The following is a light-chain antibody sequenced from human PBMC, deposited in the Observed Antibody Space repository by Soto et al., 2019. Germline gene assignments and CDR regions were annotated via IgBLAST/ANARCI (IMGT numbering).Light chain of an antibody. J-gene: IGKJ1*01. V-gene: IGKV3-15*01. CDR1: QSVSNS. CDR3: QQYNIWPRQ. Sequence: EIVMTQSPATLSVAPGERATLSCRASQSVSNSLAWYQQKPGQAPRLLIYGAATRDTGIPARFSGSGSGTEFTLTKSTTQSEDFAAYYCQQYNIWPRQFGQGTTLEMK. CDR2: GAA.